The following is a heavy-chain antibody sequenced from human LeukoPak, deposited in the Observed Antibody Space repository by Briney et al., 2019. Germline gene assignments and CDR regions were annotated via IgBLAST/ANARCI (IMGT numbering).Heavy chain of an antibody. Sequence: GGSLRLSCAASRFTFSTYSMNWVRQAPGKGLEWVSYISSSSSTIYYADSVKGRFTISRDNAKNSLYLQMNSLRAEDTAVYYCARSTNYYYDSSGYVDYWGQGTLVTVSS. V-gene: IGHV3-48*01. D-gene: IGHD3-22*01. CDR2: ISSSSSTI. CDR1: RFTFSTYS. J-gene: IGHJ4*02. CDR3: ARSTNYYYDSSGYVDY.